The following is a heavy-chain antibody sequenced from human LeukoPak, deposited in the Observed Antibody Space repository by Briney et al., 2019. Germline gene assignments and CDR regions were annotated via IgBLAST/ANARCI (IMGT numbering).Heavy chain of an antibody. Sequence: GGSLRLSCAASGFTFSSCSMNWVRQAPGKGLEWVSSISSSSSYIYYADSVKGRFTISRDNAKNSLYLQMNSLRAEDTAVYYCARGSTSSSSLDYWGQGTLVTVSS. CDR1: GFTFSSCS. D-gene: IGHD6-6*01. J-gene: IGHJ4*02. CDR2: ISSSSSYI. CDR3: ARGSTSSSSLDY. V-gene: IGHV3-21*01.